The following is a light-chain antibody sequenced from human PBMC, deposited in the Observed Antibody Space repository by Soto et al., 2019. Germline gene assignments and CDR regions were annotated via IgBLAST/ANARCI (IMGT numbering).Light chain of an antibody. V-gene: IGKV2-30*01. J-gene: IGKJ1*01. CDR1: QSLVYTDGNAY. Sequence: DVLMTQSPLSLPVTLGQPASISCRSSQSLVYTDGNAYLNWFHQRPGQSPRRLIYKVSNRDSGVPDRFSGSGSGTDFTLRISRVEAEDVGVYYCMQGTHWPPTFGRGTKVEIK. CDR2: KVS. CDR3: MQGTHWPPT.